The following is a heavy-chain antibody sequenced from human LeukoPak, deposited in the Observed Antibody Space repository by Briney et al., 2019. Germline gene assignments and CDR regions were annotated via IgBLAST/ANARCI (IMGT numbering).Heavy chain of an antibody. V-gene: IGHV1-18*01. CDR3: ARESRSAVDY. D-gene: IGHD6-13*01. J-gene: IGHJ4*02. Sequence: ASVKVSCKASGYSFTSNGVSWVRQAPGQGLEWMGWISCYNGNTKYAQKLQDRVTMTTDTSTSTAYMELKSPRSDDTAVYYCARESRSAVDYWGQGTLVTVSS. CDR1: GYSFTSNG. CDR2: ISCYNGNT.